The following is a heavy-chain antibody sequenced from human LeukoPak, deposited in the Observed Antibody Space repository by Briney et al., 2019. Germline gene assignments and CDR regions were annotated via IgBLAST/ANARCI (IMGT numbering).Heavy chain of an antibody. CDR1: GGSVSSYY. CDR2: IYYSGST. J-gene: IGHJ4*02. D-gene: IGHD3-9*01. Sequence: PSETLSLTCTVSGGSVSSYYWSWIRQPPGKGLEWMGYIYYSGSTNYNPSLKSRVTISVDTSKNQFSLKLSSVTAADTAVYYCARRGFDSWDFDYWGQGTLVTVSS. CDR3: ARRGFDSWDFDY. V-gene: IGHV4-59*08.